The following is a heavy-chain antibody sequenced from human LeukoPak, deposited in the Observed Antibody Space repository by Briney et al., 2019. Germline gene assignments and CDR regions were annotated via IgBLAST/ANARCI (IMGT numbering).Heavy chain of an antibody. V-gene: IGHV3-23*01. D-gene: IGHD1-26*01. Sequence: GESLRLSCAASGFRFKNFGMTWVRQAPGKGLEWVSTISASGGGAYYADSVKGRFTISRDNSKDTLSLQMNTLRAEDTAVYYCAKAFRITGELPDLPDYWGQGTLVTVSS. CDR1: GFRFKNFG. CDR2: ISASGGGA. J-gene: IGHJ4*02. CDR3: AKAFRITGELPDLPDY.